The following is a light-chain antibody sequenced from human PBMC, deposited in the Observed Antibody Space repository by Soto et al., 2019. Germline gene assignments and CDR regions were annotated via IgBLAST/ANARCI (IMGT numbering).Light chain of an antibody. J-gene: IGLJ2*01. CDR1: SSDVGGYNY. V-gene: IGLV2-14*01. CDR2: DVS. CDR3: SSYPRSSTR. Sequence: QSALTQPASVSGSPGQSITISCTGTSSDVGGYNYVSWYQQHPGKAPKLMIYDVSNRPSGVSNRFSGSKSGNTASLTISGLQAEDEADYYCSSYPRSSTRFGGGTKLTVL.